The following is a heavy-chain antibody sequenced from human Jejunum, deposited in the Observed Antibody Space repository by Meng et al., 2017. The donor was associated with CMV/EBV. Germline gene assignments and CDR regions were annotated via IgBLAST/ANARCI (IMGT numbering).Heavy chain of an antibody. CDR3: ARESPNGSYDY. CDR2: VSYNGDST. D-gene: IGHD1-26*01. Sequence: AASGFTFSNYPMHWVRQATGKGLESVSAVSYNGDSTYYEDSVKGRFTISRDNSKDTLFLQMGSLRTEDMAVYYCARESPNGSYDYWGQGTRGTVSS. V-gene: IGHV3-64*02. CDR1: GFTFSNYP. J-gene: IGHJ4*02.